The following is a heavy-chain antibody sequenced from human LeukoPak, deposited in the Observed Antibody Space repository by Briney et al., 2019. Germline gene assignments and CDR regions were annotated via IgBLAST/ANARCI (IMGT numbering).Heavy chain of an antibody. CDR2: TYYRSKWYN. Sequence: SQTLSLTCAISGDSVSSNSAAWNWIRQSPSRGLERLGRTYYRSKWYNDYAVSVKSRITIDPDTSKNQFSLQLNSVTPEDTAVYYCARDRGSRYSSSWYLSAMNWFDPWGQGTLVTVSS. J-gene: IGHJ5*02. CDR3: ARDRGSRYSSSWYLSAMNWFDP. D-gene: IGHD6-13*01. CDR1: GDSVSSNSAA. V-gene: IGHV6-1*01.